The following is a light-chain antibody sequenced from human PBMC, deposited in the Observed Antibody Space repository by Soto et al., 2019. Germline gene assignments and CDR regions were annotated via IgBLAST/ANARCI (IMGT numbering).Light chain of an antibody. J-gene: IGKJ1*01. Sequence: EIVMTQSPATLSVSPGERATLSCRASQSVSSNLGWYQQKPGQAPRLLIYGASSRATGIPARLSGSGSGTEFTLTISSLQSEDFAVYYCQQYDNWPRTFGQGTKVDI. V-gene: IGKV3-15*01. CDR2: GAS. CDR3: QQYDNWPRT. CDR1: QSVSSN.